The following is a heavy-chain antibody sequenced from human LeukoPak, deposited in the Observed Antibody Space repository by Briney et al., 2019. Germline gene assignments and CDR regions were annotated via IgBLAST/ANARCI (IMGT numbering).Heavy chain of an antibody. Sequence: PSETLSLTWTVSGGSISSSGYYWGWIRQPPGKGLEWIGSIYYSGNTYYNPSLKSRVTISVGTSKNQFSLKLSSVTAADTAVYYCARVNHYYDNSGYSAKFFDYWGQGTLVTVSS. J-gene: IGHJ4*02. CDR3: ARVNHYYDNSGYSAKFFDY. CDR1: GGSISSSGYY. D-gene: IGHD3-22*01. CDR2: IYYSGNT. V-gene: IGHV4-39*07.